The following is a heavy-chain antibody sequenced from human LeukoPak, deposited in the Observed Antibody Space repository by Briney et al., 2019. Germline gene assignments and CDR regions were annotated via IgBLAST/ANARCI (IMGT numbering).Heavy chain of an antibody. J-gene: IGHJ2*01. D-gene: IGHD4-17*01. CDR2: VSGSGGST. Sequence: PGGSLRLSCAASGFTFSSYAMSWVRQAPGKGLEWVSAVSGSGGSTYYADSVKGRFTISRDNSKNTLYLQMDSLRAEDTAVYYCAKVGDYGWYFDLWGRGTLVTVSS. CDR1: GFTFSSYA. CDR3: AKVGDYGWYFDL. V-gene: IGHV3-23*01.